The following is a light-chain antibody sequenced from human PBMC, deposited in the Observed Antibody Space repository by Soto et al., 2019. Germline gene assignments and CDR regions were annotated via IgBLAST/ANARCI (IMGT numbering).Light chain of an antibody. V-gene: IGKV3-20*01. CDR3: QQYGSSPPYT. CDR2: GAS. J-gene: IGKJ2*01. Sequence: EIVLTQSPGTLSLSPGERATLSCRASQSVSSSYLAWYQQKPGQAPRLLIYGASNRATGIPDRFSASGSGTDFTLTISRLEPEDFAVYYCQQYGSSPPYTFGQGPKLENK. CDR1: QSVSSSY.